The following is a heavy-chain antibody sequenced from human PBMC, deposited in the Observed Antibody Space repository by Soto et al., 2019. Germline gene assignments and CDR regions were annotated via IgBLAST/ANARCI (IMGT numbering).Heavy chain of an antibody. CDR3: APMGV. V-gene: IGHV3-30-3*01. CDR2: ISYDGSNK. Sequence: GGSLRLSCAASGFTFSSYAMHWVRQAPGKGLEWVAVISYDGSNKYYADSVKGRFTISRDNSKNTLYLQMNSLRAEDTAVYYCAPMGVWGQGTTVTVSS. CDR1: GFTFSSYA. J-gene: IGHJ6*02.